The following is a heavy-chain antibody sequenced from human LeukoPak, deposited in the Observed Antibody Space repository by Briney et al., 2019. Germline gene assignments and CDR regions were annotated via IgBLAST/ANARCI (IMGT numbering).Heavy chain of an antibody. J-gene: IGHJ3*02. V-gene: IGHV1-24*01. D-gene: IGHD3-3*01. Sequence: ASVKVSCKVSGYTLTELSMHWVRQAPGKGLEWMGGFDPEDGETIYAQKFQGRVTMTEDTSTDTAYMELSSLRSEDTAVYYCARTYYDLHAFDIWGQGTMVTVSS. CDR2: FDPEDGET. CDR1: GYTLTELS. CDR3: ARTYYDLHAFDI.